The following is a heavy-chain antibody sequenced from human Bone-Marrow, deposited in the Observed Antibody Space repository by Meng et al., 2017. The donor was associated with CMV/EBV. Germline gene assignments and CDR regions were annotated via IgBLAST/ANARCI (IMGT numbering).Heavy chain of an antibody. Sequence: SVKVSCKASGVTFSSYTISWVRQAPGQGLEWMGRINPILGIANYAQKFQGRVTITADKPTSTAYMELSSLRSEDTAVYYCASADESTVVTPLVGYYYGMDVWGQGNTVNFAS. CDR2: INPILGIA. CDR3: ASADESTVVTPLVGYYYGMDV. J-gene: IGHJ6*01. CDR1: GVTFSSYT. D-gene: IGHD4-23*01. V-gene: IGHV1-69*02.